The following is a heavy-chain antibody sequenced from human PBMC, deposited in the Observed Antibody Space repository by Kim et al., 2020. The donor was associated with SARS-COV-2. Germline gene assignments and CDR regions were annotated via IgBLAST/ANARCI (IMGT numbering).Heavy chain of an antibody. D-gene: IGHD6-13*01. Sequence: ASVKVSCKASGYTFTSYDINWVRQATGQGLEWMGWMNPNSGNTGYAQKFQGRVTMTRNTSISTAYMELSSLRSEDTAVYYCARGLAAAGYHNWFDPWGQGTLVTVSS. J-gene: IGHJ5*02. CDR3: ARGLAAAGYHNWFDP. V-gene: IGHV1-8*01. CDR2: MNPNSGNT. CDR1: GYTFTSYD.